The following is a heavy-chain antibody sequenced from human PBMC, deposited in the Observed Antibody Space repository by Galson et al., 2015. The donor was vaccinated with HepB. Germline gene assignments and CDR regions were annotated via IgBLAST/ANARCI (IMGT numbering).Heavy chain of an antibody. CDR2: ISSSGSTI. J-gene: IGHJ6*03. CDR1: GFTFSDYY. CDR3: ARDSKPRFLEWLHNYYMDV. Sequence: SLRLSCAASGFTFSDYYMSWIRQAPGKGLEWVSYISSSGSTIYYADSVKGRFTISRDNAKNSLYLQMNSLRAEDTAVYYCARDSKPRFLEWLHNYYMDVWGKVTTVTVSS. V-gene: IGHV3-11*01. D-gene: IGHD3-3*01.